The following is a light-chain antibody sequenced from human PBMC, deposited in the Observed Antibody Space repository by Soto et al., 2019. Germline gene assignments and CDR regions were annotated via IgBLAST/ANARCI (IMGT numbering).Light chain of an antibody. J-gene: IGKJ1*01. V-gene: IGKV3-15*01. Sequence: EIVMTHSPATLYVSPGERATLSCRASQSVSSNLAWYQQKPGQAPRLLIYGASTRATGIPARFSGSGSGTEFTLTISSLQSEDFAVYYCQQYNNWPRTFGQGTKV. CDR2: GAS. CDR3: QQYNNWPRT. CDR1: QSVSSN.